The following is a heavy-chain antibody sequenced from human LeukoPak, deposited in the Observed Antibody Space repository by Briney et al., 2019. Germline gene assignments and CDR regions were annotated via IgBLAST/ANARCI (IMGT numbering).Heavy chain of an antibody. Sequence: GESLKISCKGSGYSFTSYWIGWVRQMPGKGLDWLGIIYPGDSDTRYSPSFQGQVTISADKSISTAYLQWSSLKASDTAMYYCARRSYCSGGSCYGDYWGQGALVTVSS. V-gene: IGHV5-51*01. CDR3: ARRSYCSGGSCYGDY. CDR1: GYSFTSYW. J-gene: IGHJ4*02. CDR2: IYPGDSDT. D-gene: IGHD2-15*01.